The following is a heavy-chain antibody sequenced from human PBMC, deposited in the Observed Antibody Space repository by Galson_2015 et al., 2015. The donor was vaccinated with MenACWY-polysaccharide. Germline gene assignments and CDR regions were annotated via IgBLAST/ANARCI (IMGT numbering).Heavy chain of an antibody. J-gene: IGHJ5*02. V-gene: IGHV3-74*01. CDR1: GFSFNTYW. CDR3: TKAGAKYCSGSSCYFNWFDP. CDR2: INADGSDT. Sequence: SLRLSCAASGFSFNTYWMHWVRHAPGKGLVWVSRINADGSDTGYADSVRGRFTISRDNAKNTLYLEMNSLRAEDTAVYYCTKAGAKYCSGSSCYFNWFDPWGQGTLVTVSS. D-gene: IGHD2-15*01.